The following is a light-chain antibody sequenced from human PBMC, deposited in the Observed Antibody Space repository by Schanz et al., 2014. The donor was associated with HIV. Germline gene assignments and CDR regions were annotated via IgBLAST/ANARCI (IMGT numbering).Light chain of an antibody. CDR2: KAS. J-gene: IGKJ2*01. Sequence: DIRMTQSPSTLSVSVGDRVTITCRASQYISSWLAWYQQKPGKAPKLLIYKASSLESGVPSRFSGSGSGTEFTLTISSLQPDDFATYYCQQCVTYPYTFGQGTKLDIK. CDR1: QYISSW. CDR3: QQCVTYPYT. V-gene: IGKV1-5*03.